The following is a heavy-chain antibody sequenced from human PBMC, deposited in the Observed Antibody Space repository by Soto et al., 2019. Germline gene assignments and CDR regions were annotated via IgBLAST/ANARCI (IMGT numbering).Heavy chain of an antibody. CDR2: IVVASGYS. D-gene: IGHD6-19*01. CDR3: AADVIGVAGDFDH. Sequence: LVQSGPDVKKPGTSVKVSCKTSGFTFGSSAVQWVRQVRGQRLEWRGWIVVASGYSNVAQKFQDRVSLTRDLSTNTAFMELSSLTSEYSAMYYCAADVIGVAGDFDHWGQGTLVSVSS. J-gene: IGHJ4*02. V-gene: IGHV1-58*01. CDR1: GFTFGSSA.